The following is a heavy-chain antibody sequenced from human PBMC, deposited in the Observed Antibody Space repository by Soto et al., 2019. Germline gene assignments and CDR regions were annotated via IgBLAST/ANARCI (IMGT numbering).Heavy chain of an antibody. D-gene: IGHD3-22*01. CDR3: GRGGWLSDSFDI. Sequence: SETLSLTCAVSGGSISSGGYSWSWIRQPPGKGLEWIGYIYHSGGTYYHPSLKSRVTISLDRSKNQISLKLISVTAADTAVYYCGRGGWLSDSFDIWGQGTMVTVSS. J-gene: IGHJ3*02. CDR2: IYHSGGT. CDR1: GGSISSGGYS. V-gene: IGHV4-30-2*01.